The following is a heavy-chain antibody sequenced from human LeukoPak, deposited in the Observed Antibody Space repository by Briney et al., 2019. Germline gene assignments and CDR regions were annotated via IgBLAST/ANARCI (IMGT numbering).Heavy chain of an antibody. J-gene: IGHJ4*02. Sequence: PGGSLRLSCAASGFTFSSYAMNWVRQAPGKGLQWVSTIGSGSDTHYADSVTGRFTISRDNSKNTLYLQMNSLRAEDTALYYCAKYGSVGAVRYFDSWGQGTLVTVSS. CDR1: GFTFSSYA. D-gene: IGHD4/OR15-4a*01. CDR2: IGSGSDT. V-gene: IGHV3-23*01. CDR3: AKYGSVGAVRYFDS.